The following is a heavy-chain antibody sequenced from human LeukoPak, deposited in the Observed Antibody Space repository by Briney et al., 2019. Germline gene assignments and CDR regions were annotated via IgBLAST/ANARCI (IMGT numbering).Heavy chain of an antibody. D-gene: IGHD6-13*01. CDR1: GFIFEDYA. CDR3: AKGGIIPAAVFDF. CDR2: ISRDTTDV. V-gene: IGHV3-9*01. J-gene: IGHJ4*02. Sequence: SLRLSCTASGFIFEDYAMHWVRQVPGKGLEWVSHISRDTTDVAYAESVKGRFTISRDNAKNSLFLQMNSLRPEDTALYYCAKGGIIPAAVFDFWGQGTLVAVS.